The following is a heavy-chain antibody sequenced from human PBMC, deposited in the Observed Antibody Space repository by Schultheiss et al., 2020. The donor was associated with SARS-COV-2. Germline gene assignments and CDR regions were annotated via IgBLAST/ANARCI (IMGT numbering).Heavy chain of an antibody. V-gene: IGHV3-48*04. D-gene: IGHD3-9*01. Sequence: GGSLRLSCAASGFTFSSYAMSWVRQAPGKGLEWVSYISSSSSTIYYADSVKGRFTISRDNAKNSLYLQMNSLRAEDTAVYYCARDPTYYDILTGSYALYYYGMDVWGQGTTVTVSS. CDR1: GFTFSSYA. CDR3: ARDPTYYDILTGSYALYYYGMDV. CDR2: ISSSSSTI. J-gene: IGHJ6*02.